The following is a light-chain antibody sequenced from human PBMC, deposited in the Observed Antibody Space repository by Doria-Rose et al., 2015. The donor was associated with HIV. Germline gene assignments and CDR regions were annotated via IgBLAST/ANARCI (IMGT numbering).Light chain of an antibody. CDR1: QSFSSTY. CDR2: DGS. Sequence: EIVMTQSPGTLSLSPGVRATLSRRASQSFSSTYLAWYQQKPGQAPILLIYDGSTRATGIPDRSSASGSGTDFTLTINRLEPEDFALYYCHQYGTSWTFGQGTKVEI. V-gene: IGKV3-20*01. J-gene: IGKJ1*01. CDR3: HQYGTSWT.